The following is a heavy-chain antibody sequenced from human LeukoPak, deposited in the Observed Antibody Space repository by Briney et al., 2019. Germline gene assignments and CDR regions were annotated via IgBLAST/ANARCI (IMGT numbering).Heavy chain of an antibody. CDR1: GFSFSSYS. J-gene: IGHJ4*02. Sequence: PGGSLRLSCAASGFSFSSYSMNWVRQAPGKGLEWVSSISSSSSYIYYADSVKGRFTISRDNAKNSLYLQMNSLRAEDTAVYYCARGGSGSYSDYWGQGTLVTVSS. CDR3: ARGGSGSYSDY. D-gene: IGHD3-10*01. V-gene: IGHV3-21*01. CDR2: ISSSSSYI.